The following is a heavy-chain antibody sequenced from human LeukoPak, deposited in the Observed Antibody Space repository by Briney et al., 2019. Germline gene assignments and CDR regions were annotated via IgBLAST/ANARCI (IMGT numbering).Heavy chain of an antibody. CDR1: GFTFSSYA. D-gene: IGHD3-9*01. Sequence: GGSLRLSCAASGFTFSSYAMSWVRQAPGQGLEWVSAISGSGGSTYYADSVKGRFTISRDNSKNTLYLQMNSLRAEDTAVYYCAKDPVFDILTGRQGYYFDYWGQGTLVTVSS. J-gene: IGHJ4*02. CDR2: ISGSGGST. CDR3: AKDPVFDILTGRQGYYFDY. V-gene: IGHV3-23*01.